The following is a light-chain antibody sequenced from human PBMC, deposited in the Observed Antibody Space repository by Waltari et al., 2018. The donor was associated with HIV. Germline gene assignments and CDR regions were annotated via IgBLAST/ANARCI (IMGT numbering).Light chain of an antibody. CDR1: SSDIGSFNR. CDR2: DVS. V-gene: IGLV2-14*02. CDR3: SSYASTSTPVL. Sequence: QSALTQPASVSGSPGQSITISCTGTSSDIGSFNRVSWYQQHPGKVPKLIIYDVSNRPSGIPDRFSGSKSGNTAPLTSSGLQAEDEALFYCSSYASTSTPVLFGGGTQLTVL. J-gene: IGLJ2*01.